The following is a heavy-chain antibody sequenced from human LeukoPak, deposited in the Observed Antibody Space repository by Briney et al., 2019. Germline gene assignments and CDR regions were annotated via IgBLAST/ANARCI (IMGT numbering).Heavy chain of an antibody. CDR2: INHSGST. CDR1: GGSFSGYY. Sequence: NPSETLSLTCAVYGGSFSGYYWSWIRQPPGKGLEWIGEINHSGSTNYNPSLKSRVTISVDTSKNQFSLKLSSVTAADTAVYYCARDDYGDLSGAFDIWGQGTMVTVSS. CDR3: ARDDYGDLSGAFDI. D-gene: IGHD4-17*01. V-gene: IGHV4-34*01. J-gene: IGHJ3*02.